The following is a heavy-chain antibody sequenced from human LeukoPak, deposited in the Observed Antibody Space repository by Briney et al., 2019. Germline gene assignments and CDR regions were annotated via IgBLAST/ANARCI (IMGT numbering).Heavy chain of an antibody. CDR2: IYPRDSDT. Sequence: GESLKTSSKASGYTFTHQWIGWVRQKSGSGLEWMGIIYPRDSDTRYSPSFQGHVTISADTSINTAYLEWSRLEASDTGIYYCARHSDVIGAIWGQGTLVTVSS. V-gene: IGHV5-51*01. D-gene: IGHD2-21*01. CDR1: GYTFTHQW. J-gene: IGHJ4*02. CDR3: ARHSDVIGAI.